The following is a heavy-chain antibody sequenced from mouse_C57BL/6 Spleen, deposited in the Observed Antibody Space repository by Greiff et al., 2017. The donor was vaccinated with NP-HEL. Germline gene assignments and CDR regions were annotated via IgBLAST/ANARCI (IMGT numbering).Heavy chain of an antibody. D-gene: IGHD2-13*01. CDR1: GYTFTSYW. CDR2: IDPSDSYT. V-gene: IGHV1-50*01. CDR3: ARGLEDFDY. J-gene: IGHJ2*01. Sequence: QVQLQQPGAELVKPGASVKPSCKASGYTFTSYWMQWVKQRPGQGLEWIGEIDPSDSYTNYNQKFKGKATLTVDTSSSTAYMQLSSLTSEDSAVYYCARGLEDFDYWGQGTTLTVSS.